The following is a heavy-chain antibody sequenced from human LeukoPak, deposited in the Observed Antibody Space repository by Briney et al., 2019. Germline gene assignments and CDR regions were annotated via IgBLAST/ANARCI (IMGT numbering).Heavy chain of an antibody. V-gene: IGHV3-7*03. CDR2: INEGGRGK. D-gene: IGHD4-17*01. CDR3: ARAVTSTEGY. CDR1: GFVLSSYW. J-gene: IGHJ1*01. Sequence: RLSCAASGFVLSSYWMTWVRQAPGKGVEGVASINEGGRGKYYVDSVKGRFTISRDNAQKSLYLEMHSLRAEDTAVYYSARAVTSTEGYWGQGTLVTVSS.